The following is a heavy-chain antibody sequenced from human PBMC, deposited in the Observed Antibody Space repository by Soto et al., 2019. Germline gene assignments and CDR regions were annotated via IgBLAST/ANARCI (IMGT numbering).Heavy chain of an antibody. J-gene: IGHJ6*02. D-gene: IGHD3-10*01. CDR1: GGTFSSYA. CDR3: ARAVGGLLWFGELLQQPQNDYYYYGMDV. CDR2: IIPIFGTA. V-gene: IGHV1-69*13. Sequence: SVKVSCKASGGTFSSYAISWVRQAPGQGLEWMGGIIPIFGTANYAQKFQGRVTITADESTSTAYMELSSLRSEDTAVYYCARAVGGLLWFGELLQQPQNDYYYYGMDVWGQGTTVTVSS.